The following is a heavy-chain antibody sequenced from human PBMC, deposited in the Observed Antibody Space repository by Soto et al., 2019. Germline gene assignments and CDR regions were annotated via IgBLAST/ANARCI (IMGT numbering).Heavy chain of an antibody. D-gene: IGHD3-16*02. CDR2: ISNDGSNE. J-gene: IGHJ4*02. CDR1: GLTFSSYA. Sequence: QVQLVESGGGVVQPGRSLRLSCAASGLTFSSYAMHWVRQAPGKGLEWVALISNDGSNEYYADSVKGRFTISRHNSKNTLYLQMNSLRPEDTAVYYCARAQGDYVWGSYRPYLDYWGQGTLVTVSS. CDR3: ARAQGDYVWGSYRPYLDY. V-gene: IGHV3-30-3*01.